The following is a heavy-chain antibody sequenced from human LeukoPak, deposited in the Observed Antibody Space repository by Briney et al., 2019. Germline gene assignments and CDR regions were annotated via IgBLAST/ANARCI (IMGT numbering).Heavy chain of an antibody. V-gene: IGHV1-2*02. Sequence: SVKVSCKASGYIFSDYYMHWARQAPGQGLEWLGWINPKSGAADYAQQFRGRVTMTRDTSINTDYMEMKRVTSDDTAVYYCARGAEAETSPLDFWGQGTLVIVS. CDR3: ARGAEAETSPLDF. J-gene: IGHJ4*02. CDR2: INPKSGAA. D-gene: IGHD6-13*01. CDR1: GYIFSDYY.